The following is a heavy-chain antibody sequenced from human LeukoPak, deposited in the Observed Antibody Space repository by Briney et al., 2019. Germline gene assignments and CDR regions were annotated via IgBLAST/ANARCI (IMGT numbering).Heavy chain of an antibody. D-gene: IGHD6-13*01. V-gene: IGHV4-4*07. J-gene: IGHJ4*02. CDR1: GGSISSYY. CDR2: IYTSGST. Sequence: SETLSLTCTVSGGSISSYYWSWIRQPAGKGLEWIGRIYTSGSTNYNPSLKSRVTMSVDTSKNQYSLKLSSVTAADTAVYYCAREYTGIAEYYFDYWGQGTLVTVSS. CDR3: AREYTGIAEYYFDY.